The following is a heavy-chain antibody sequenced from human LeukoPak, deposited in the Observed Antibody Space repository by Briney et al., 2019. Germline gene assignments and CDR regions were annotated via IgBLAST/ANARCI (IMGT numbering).Heavy chain of an antibody. J-gene: IGHJ4*02. D-gene: IGHD3-3*01. Sequence: GGSLRLSCAASEFTFSSYNMNWVRQAPGKGLERVAVISYDGSNKYYADSVKRPFTISRDNSKTTLYLQMNSLRAEDTAVYYCAREVTGRAEKPYYDFWSPAASYYFDYWGQGTLVTVSS. CDR3: AREVTGRAEKPYYDFWSPAASYYFDY. CDR2: ISYDGSNK. CDR1: EFTFSSYN. V-gene: IGHV3-30*19.